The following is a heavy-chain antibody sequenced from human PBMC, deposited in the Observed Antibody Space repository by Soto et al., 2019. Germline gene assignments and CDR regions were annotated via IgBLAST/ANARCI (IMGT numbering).Heavy chain of an antibody. CDR3: AVFWSGYYKGSYYYYGMDV. CDR2: INPSGGST. J-gene: IGHJ6*02. V-gene: IGHV1-46*01. D-gene: IGHD3-3*01. Sequence: ASVKVSCKASGYTFTSYYMHWVRQAPGQGLEWMGIINPSGGSTSYAQKFQGRVTMTRDTSTGTVYMELSSLRSEDTAVYYCAVFWSGYYKGSYYYYGMDVWGQGTTVTVSS. CDR1: GYTFTSYY.